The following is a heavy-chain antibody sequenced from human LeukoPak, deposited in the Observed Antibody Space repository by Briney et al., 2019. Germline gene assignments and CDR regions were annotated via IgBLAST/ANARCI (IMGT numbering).Heavy chain of an antibody. CDR2: ISYSGST. V-gene: IGHV4-59*01. J-gene: IGHJ5*02. CDR1: GGSISSYY. Sequence: SETLSLTCTVSGGSISSYYWSWIRQPPGKGLEWIGYISYSGSTNYNPSLKSRVTISVGTSKNQFSLKLSSVTAADTAVYYCARGTTMIVGAFDPWGQGTLVTVSS. D-gene: IGHD3-22*01. CDR3: ARGTTMIVGAFDP.